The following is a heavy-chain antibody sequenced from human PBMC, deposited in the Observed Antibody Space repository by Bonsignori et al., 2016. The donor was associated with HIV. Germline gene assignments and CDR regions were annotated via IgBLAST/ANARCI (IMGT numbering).Heavy chain of an antibody. Sequence: GGSLRLSCAASGFTFRSYGMYWVRQAPGKGLEWVAFIRYDGSATYQPDSMKGRFSLSRDNSKNTLYLEMNSLRAEDTAVYFCAKAHYSNYFYYYYIDVWGKGTTVTVSS. CDR3: AKAHYSNYFYYYYIDV. V-gene: IGHV3-30*02. CDR1: GFTFRSYG. CDR2: IRYDGSAT. D-gene: IGHD4-11*01. J-gene: IGHJ6*03.